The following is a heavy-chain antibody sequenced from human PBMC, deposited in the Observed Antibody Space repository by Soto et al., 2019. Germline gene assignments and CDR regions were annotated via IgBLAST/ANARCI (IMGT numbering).Heavy chain of an antibody. J-gene: IGHJ4*02. D-gene: IGHD1-7*01. CDR1: GFTFSSYG. CDR2: SSATGAGT. CDR3: AKDRRAGGNYGFYSDF. V-gene: IGHV3-23*01. Sequence: GALRLSCAASGFTFSSYGMTWVRQAPGKGLEWVSFSSATGAGTYYADSAKGRFTISRDNSKNTLYLQMTSLRADDTAVYYCAKDRRAGGNYGFYSDFWGQGALVTVSS.